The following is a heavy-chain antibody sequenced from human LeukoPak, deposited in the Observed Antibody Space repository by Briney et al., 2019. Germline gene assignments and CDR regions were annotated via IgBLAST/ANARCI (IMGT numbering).Heavy chain of an antibody. CDR2: ISNSGSVI. Sequence: GGSLRPSCAASGFSFSSYELAWVRQAPGTGLERVAYISNSGSVIKYGDAAKGRITISRDNSKNSVYLQMNSLGADDTALYYCAGGPQYGGSFAFWGQGALVTVSS. CDR1: GFSFSSYE. CDR3: AGGPQYGGSFAF. V-gene: IGHV3-48*03. D-gene: IGHD1-26*01. J-gene: IGHJ4*02.